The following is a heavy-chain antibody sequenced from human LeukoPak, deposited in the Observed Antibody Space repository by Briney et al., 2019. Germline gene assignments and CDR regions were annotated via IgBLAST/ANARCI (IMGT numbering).Heavy chain of an antibody. V-gene: IGHV3-23*01. D-gene: IGHD6-13*01. J-gene: IGHJ4*02. CDR2: GSGGST. Sequence: GSGGSTCYADSVKGRFTISRDNSKNTLYLQMNSLRAEDTAVYYCAKSYRLRAAAGPFDYWGQGTLVTVSS. CDR3: AKSYRLRAAAGPFDY.